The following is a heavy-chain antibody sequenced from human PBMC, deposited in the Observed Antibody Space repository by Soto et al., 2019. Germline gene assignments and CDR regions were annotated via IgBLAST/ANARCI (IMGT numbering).Heavy chain of an antibody. CDR1: GGSFSGYY. D-gene: IGHD2-2*01. V-gene: IGHV4-34*01. CDR3: ARGLLPRLFPNPYYYYYMDV. J-gene: IGHJ6*03. Sequence: SETLSLTCAVYGGSFSGYYWSWIRQPPGKGLEWIGEINHSGSTNYNPSLKSRVTISVDTSKNQFSLKLSSVTAADTAVYYCARGLLPRLFPNPYYYYYMDVWGKGTTVTVSS. CDR2: INHSGST.